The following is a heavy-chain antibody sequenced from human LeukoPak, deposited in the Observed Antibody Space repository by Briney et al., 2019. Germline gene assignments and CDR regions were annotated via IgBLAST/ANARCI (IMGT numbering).Heavy chain of an antibody. Sequence: ASVKVSCEASGYTFTGYYMHWVRQAPGQGLEWMGWINPNSGGTTYAQKFQGRITMTRDTSTSTVYMELSSLRSEDTAMYYCARSYMIIHPFDPWGQGTLVTVSS. CDR3: ARSYMIIHPFDP. CDR2: INPNSGGT. V-gene: IGHV1-2*02. CDR1: GYTFTGYY. D-gene: IGHD3-22*01. J-gene: IGHJ5*02.